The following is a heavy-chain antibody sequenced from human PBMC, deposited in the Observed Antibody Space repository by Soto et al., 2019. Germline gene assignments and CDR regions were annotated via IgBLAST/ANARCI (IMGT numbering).Heavy chain of an antibody. V-gene: IGHV4-38-2*02. CDR1: GYSINSGGYF. D-gene: IGHD3-22*01. CDR2: VFHSGTT. Sequence: ETLSLTCAVSGYSINSGGYFWGWIRQPPGKGLEWIGSVFHSGTTYSNPSLKSRITISVDTSKNQFSLDLRSVTAADTAVYYCARDPHYYENIDYLDYWGQGTLVTVSS. CDR3: ARDPHYYENIDYLDY. J-gene: IGHJ4*02.